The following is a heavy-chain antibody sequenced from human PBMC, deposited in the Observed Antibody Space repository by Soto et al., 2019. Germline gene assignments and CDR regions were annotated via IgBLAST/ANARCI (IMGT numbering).Heavy chain of an antibody. CDR3: ATEWGRD. V-gene: IGHV3-15*01. CDR1: GFTFSNAW. CDR2: IKRLSNGGIT. Sequence: EVQLVESGGGLVRPGGSLRLSCAASGFTFSNAWMAWVRQAPGKGLEWVGRIKRLSNGGITEYAAPVKGRFSISRDDSKTTVHLQMDSLKTEDTAVYYCATEWGRDWGQGTRVTVSS. D-gene: IGHD7-27*01. J-gene: IGHJ4*02.